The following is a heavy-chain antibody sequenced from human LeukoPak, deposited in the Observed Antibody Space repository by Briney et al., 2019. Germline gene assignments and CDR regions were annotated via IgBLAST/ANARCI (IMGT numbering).Heavy chain of an antibody. CDR1: GFTFSSYS. D-gene: IGHD3-22*01. Sequence: PGGSLRLSCAASGFTFSSYSMNWVRQAPGKGLEWVSSISSSSSYIYYADSVKGRFTISRDNAKNSLYLQMNSLRAEDTAVYYCARDSPGPRAYDSSDNQGGYWGQGTLVTVSS. CDR3: ARDSPGPRAYDSSDNQGGY. J-gene: IGHJ4*02. V-gene: IGHV3-21*01. CDR2: ISSSSSYI.